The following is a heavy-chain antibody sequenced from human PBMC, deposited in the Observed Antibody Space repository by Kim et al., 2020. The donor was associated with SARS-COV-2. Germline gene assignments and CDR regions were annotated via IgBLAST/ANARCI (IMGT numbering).Heavy chain of an antibody. D-gene: IGHD3-3*01. Sequence: GESLKISCKGSGYSFTSYWIGWVRQMPGKGLEWMGIIYPGDSDTRYSPSFQGQVTISADKSIGTAYLQWSSLKASDTAMYYCARQHYDFWSGLLHWGQGTLVTVSS. CDR1: GYSFTSYW. CDR2: IYPGDSDT. J-gene: IGHJ4*02. CDR3: ARQHYDFWSGLLH. V-gene: IGHV5-51*01.